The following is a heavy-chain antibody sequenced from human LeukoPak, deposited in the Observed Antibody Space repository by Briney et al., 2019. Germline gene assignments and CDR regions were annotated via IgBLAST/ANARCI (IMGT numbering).Heavy chain of an antibody. CDR3: ARDQARSMDY. CDR2: INAGNGNT. CDR1: GGTFISYA. V-gene: IGHV1-3*01. J-gene: IGHJ4*02. Sequence: ASVKVSCKASGGTFISYAISWVRQAPGQGLEWMGWINAGNGNTKYSQKFQGRVTITRDTSASTAYMELSNLRSEDTAVYYCARDQARSMDYWGQGTLVTVSS.